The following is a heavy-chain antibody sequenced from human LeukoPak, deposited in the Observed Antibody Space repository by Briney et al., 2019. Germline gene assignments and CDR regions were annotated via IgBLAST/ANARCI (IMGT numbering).Heavy chain of an antibody. CDR1: GFTFSSSA. CDR3: ATTLHSGYYDLY. V-gene: IGHV3-23*01. CDR2: IGGSGAGT. J-gene: IGHJ4*02. D-gene: IGHD3-22*01. Sequence: PGGSLRLSCAASGFTFSSSAMSWVRQAPGKGLEWDSGIGGSGAGTYYAVSVKGRFTISRDNSKNTLYLQMNSLRAEDTAVYYCATTLHSGYYDLYWGQGTLVTVSS.